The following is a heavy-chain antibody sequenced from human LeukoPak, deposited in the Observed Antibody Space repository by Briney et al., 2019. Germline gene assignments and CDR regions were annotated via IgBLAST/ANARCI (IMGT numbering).Heavy chain of an antibody. CDR1: GFTFTDSY. CDR2: ISGSGDDT. J-gene: IGHJ4*02. D-gene: IGHD1-1*01. Sequence: PWGSLRLSCAASGFTFTDSYMTWVRQAPGKGLEWLSYISGSGDDTNYADSVRGRFTISRDNAKNSLYLQMNSLRVEDTAVYYCARDPRTVRIWGQGTLVTVSS. CDR3: ARDPRTVRI. V-gene: IGHV3-11*06.